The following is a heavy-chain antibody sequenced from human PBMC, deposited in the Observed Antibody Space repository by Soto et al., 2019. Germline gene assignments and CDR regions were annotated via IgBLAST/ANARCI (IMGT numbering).Heavy chain of an antibody. CDR3: ARGDCSSTSCYEGPSGHTGYNWLDP. Sequence: PSETLSLTCTVSGCSISSYYWSWIRQPPGKGLEWIGYIYYSGSTNYNPSLKSRVTISVDTSKNQFSLKLSSVTAADTAVYYCARGDCSSTSCYEGPSGHTGYNWLDPWGKGTLVTVSS. CDR1: GCSISSYY. J-gene: IGHJ5*02. CDR2: IYYSGST. D-gene: IGHD2-2*01. V-gene: IGHV4-59*01.